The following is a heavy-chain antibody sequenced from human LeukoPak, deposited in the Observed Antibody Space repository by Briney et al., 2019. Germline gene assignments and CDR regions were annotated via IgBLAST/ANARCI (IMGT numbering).Heavy chain of an antibody. V-gene: IGHV1-2*02. Sequence: GASVKVSCKASGGTFSSYAISWVRQAPGQGLEWMGWINPNSGGTNYAQKFQGRVTMTRDTSISTAYMELSRLRSDDTAVYYCASEAAAGNVYYMDVWGKGTTVTVSS. CDR2: INPNSGGT. D-gene: IGHD6-13*01. CDR1: GGTFSSYA. CDR3: ASEAAAGNVYYMDV. J-gene: IGHJ6*03.